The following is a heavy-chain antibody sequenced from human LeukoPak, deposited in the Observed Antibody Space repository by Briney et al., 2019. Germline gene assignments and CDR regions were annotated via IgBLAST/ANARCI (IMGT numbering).Heavy chain of an antibody. J-gene: IGHJ5*02. CDR2: IWYDASNK. CDR3: VRGVGVSRFNYFDP. Sequence: GRSLTLSCAASGFTFSSFGMHWVRQAPGKGLEWVAVIWYDASNKYYADSVKGRFTISRDNSKNTLYLQMNSLRDDDTAVYYCVRGVGVSRFNYFDPWGQVTLVTVSS. D-gene: IGHD1-26*01. CDR1: GFTFSSFG. V-gene: IGHV3-33*01.